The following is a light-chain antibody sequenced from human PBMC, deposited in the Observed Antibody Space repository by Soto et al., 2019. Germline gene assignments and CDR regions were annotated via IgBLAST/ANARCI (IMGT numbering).Light chain of an antibody. Sequence: DIQMTQSPSSLSASVGDRVTITCRASQSISSDLNWYQQKPGKAPNLLIYAASGLHSRVPSRFSASGSGTDLTLTISSLQPEDFATYYCQQTYNTAFTFGPGTKVDIK. J-gene: IGKJ3*01. CDR2: AAS. CDR1: QSISSD. V-gene: IGKV1-39*01. CDR3: QQTYNTAFT.